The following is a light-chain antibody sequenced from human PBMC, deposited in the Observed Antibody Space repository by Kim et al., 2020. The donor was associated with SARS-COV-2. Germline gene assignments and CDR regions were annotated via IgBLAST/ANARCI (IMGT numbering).Light chain of an antibody. CDR2: AAS. J-gene: IGKJ1*01. CDR3: QQNYGTPRT. CDR1: QSISTY. Sequence: ASVGDRVTIACRASQSISTYLNWYQQKPGKAPNLLISAASTLRSGVPSRFSGSGSGTDFTLTISSLQPEDFATYYCQQNYGTPRTFGQGTKVDIK. V-gene: IGKV1-39*01.